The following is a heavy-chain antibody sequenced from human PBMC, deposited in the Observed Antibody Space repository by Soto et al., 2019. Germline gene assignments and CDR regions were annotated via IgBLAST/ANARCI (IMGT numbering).Heavy chain of an antibody. CDR3: AKNQGVELVPLATVDWFDP. V-gene: IGHV3-23*01. J-gene: IGHJ5*02. D-gene: IGHD1-26*01. CDR2: ISAGGENT. Sequence: GGSLRLSCVASGFTFNAYTMGWVRQAPGRGLEWVSVISAGGENTYSADSVRGRFAISRDNSMNTVYLELNNLSAEDTAVYHCAKNQGVELVPLATVDWFDPWGQGSVVTVSS. CDR1: GFTFNAYT.